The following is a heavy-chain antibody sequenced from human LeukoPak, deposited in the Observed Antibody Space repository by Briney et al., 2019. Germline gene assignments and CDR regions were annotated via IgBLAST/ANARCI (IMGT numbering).Heavy chain of an antibody. CDR1: GGSISSYY. Sequence: SETLSLTCTVSGGSISSYYWSWIRQSPGKGLEWIGYIYYSGSTNHNPSLKSRVTISVDASKNQFSLKLSSVTAADTAVYYCARYSSSSTYFNYWGQGTLVTVSS. J-gene: IGHJ4*02. CDR3: ARYSSSSTYFNY. D-gene: IGHD6-6*01. CDR2: IYYSGST. V-gene: IGHV4-59*01.